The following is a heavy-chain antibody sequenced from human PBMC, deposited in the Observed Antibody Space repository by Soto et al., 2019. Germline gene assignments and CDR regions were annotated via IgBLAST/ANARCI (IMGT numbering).Heavy chain of an antibody. J-gene: IGHJ4*02. CDR1: GGTFSSYT. CDR3: ARDGGWEGIDY. CDR2: IIPILGIA. Sequence: QVQLVQSGAEVKKPGSSVKVSCKASGGTFSSYTISWVRQAPGQGLEWMGRIIPILGIANYAQKFQGRVTITADKSTSTAYMELSSLRSEDTAVYYCARDGGWEGIDYWGQGTQVTVSS. D-gene: IGHD3-16*01. V-gene: IGHV1-69*08.